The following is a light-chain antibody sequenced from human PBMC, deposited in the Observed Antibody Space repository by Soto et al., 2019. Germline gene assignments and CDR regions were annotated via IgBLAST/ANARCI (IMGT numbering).Light chain of an antibody. J-gene: IGKJ1*01. CDR3: QQYGTSSWT. V-gene: IGKV3-20*01. Sequence: EIVLTQSPVTLSLSPWERATLSCRASQSVRSSYLAWYQQKPGQAPRLLIYGASTRATGIPERFSGSGSGTDFTLTISRLEPEDFAVYYCQQYGTSSWTFGQGTKVEIK. CDR2: GAS. CDR1: QSVRSSY.